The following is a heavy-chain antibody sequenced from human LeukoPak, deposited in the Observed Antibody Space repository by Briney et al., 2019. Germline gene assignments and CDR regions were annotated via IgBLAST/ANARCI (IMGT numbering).Heavy chain of an antibody. D-gene: IGHD6-19*01. CDR3: ARGSSGWYSPYYYYGMDV. CDR1: GGSFSGYY. V-gene: IGHV4-34*01. J-gene: IGHJ6*02. Sequence: PSETLSLTCAVYGGSFSGYYWSWIRQPPGKGLEWIGEINHSGSTNYNPSLKSRVTISVDTSKNQFSLKLSSVTAADTAVYYCARGSSGWYSPYYYYGMDVWGQGTTVTVSS. CDR2: INHSGST.